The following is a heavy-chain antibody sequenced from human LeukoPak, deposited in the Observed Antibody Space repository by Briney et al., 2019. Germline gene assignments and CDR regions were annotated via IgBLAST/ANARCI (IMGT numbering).Heavy chain of an antibody. Sequence: GGSLRLSCAASGFSVSDYSISWIRQSPGKGPEWISYVMSGRGSTNYADSVKGRFTISRDDAKNSVALQLDGLRADDTAVYFCTRERRGSYYAFESWGQGTLVTVSS. J-gene: IGHJ4*02. CDR3: TRERRGSYYAFES. CDR2: VMSGRGST. D-gene: IGHD3-16*01. V-gene: IGHV3-11*05. CDR1: GFSVSDYS.